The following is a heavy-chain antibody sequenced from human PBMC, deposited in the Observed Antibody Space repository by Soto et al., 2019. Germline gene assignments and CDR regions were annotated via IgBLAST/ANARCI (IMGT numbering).Heavy chain of an antibody. V-gene: IGHV3-9*01. CDR3: AKDIAARPYYFDY. Sequence: EVQLVESGGGLVQPGRSLRLSCAASGFTFDDYAMHWVRQAPGKGLEWVSGISWNRGRIGYADSVKGRFNISRDNAKNSLYLQMNSLRAEDTALYYCAKDIAARPYYFDYWGQGTLVTVSS. D-gene: IGHD6-6*01. CDR1: GFTFDDYA. J-gene: IGHJ4*02. CDR2: ISWNRGRI.